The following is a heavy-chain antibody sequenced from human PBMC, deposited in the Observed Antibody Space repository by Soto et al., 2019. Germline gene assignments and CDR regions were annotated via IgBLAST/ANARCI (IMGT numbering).Heavy chain of an antibody. J-gene: IGHJ6*02. CDR1: GGTFSSYA. CDR3: ARGKSYYGSGKGIYEYYIMEV. D-gene: IGHD3-10*01. Sequence: SSVKVSCKSSGGTFSSYAISWVRQAPGQGLEWMGGVIPVFGLATYAQKVQGRVTITADKSTNTAYMEVSSLRSEDTAVYYCARGKSYYGSGKGIYEYYIMEVGGQ. V-gene: IGHV1-69*10. CDR2: VIPVFGLA.